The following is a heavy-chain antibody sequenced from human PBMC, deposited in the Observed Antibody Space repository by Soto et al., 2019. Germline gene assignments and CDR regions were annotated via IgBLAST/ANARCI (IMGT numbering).Heavy chain of an antibody. CDR3: AKDSGRGSADYYFDY. D-gene: IGHD3-10*01. V-gene: IGHV3-30*18. J-gene: IGHJ4*02. CDR2: ISYDGNNK. CDR1: GFTFSTYG. Sequence: GGSLRLSCAASGFTFSTYGMHWVRQAPGKGLERVAVISYDGNNKYHADSVKGRFTISRDNSKNTLYLQMNSLRAEDTAVYYCAKDSGRGSADYYFDYWGQGTLVTVSS.